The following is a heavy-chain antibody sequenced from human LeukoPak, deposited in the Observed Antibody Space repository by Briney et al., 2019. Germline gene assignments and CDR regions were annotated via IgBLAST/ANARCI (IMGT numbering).Heavy chain of an antibody. Sequence: SGPTLVNPTQTLTLTCTFSGFSLSTSGVGVGWIRQPPGKALEWLALIYWNDDKRYSPSLKSRLTITKDTPKNQVVLTMTNMDPVDTATYYCAHHRYSGYDSGFDYWGQGTLVTVSS. CDR2: IYWNDDK. CDR1: GFSLSTSGVG. CDR3: AHHRYSGYDSGFDY. D-gene: IGHD5-12*01. J-gene: IGHJ4*02. V-gene: IGHV2-5*01.